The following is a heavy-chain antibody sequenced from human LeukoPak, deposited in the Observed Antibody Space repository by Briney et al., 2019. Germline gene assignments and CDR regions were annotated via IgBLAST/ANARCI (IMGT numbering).Heavy chain of an antibody. CDR2: ITSSSSYI. D-gene: IGHD3-22*01. CDR1: GFTFNTYN. V-gene: IGHV3-21*01. J-gene: IGHJ6*03. Sequence: AGGSLRLSCVASGFTFNTYNMNWVRQAPGKGLEWVSSITSSSSYIYYADSVKGRFTISRDNAKSSLHLQMNSLRDEDTAVYYFARDPYSSDYGEYYYYYMDVWGKGTTVTISS. CDR3: ARDPYSSDYGEYYYYYMDV.